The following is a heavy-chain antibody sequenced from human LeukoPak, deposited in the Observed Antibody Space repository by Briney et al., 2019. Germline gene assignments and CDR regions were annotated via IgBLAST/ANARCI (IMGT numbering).Heavy chain of an antibody. CDR3: ARDGPGGQPGAFDI. CDR2: LNSDGTNT. D-gene: IGHD1-26*01. CDR1: GFTFSSYW. V-gene: IGHV3-74*01. Sequence: GGSLRLSCAASGFTFSSYWMHWVRQAPGKGLVWVSRLNSDGTNTYHADSVRGRVTISRDNAKNTVYLEMNSLRAEDTAVYYCARDGPGGQPGAFDIWGQGTMVTVSS. J-gene: IGHJ3*02.